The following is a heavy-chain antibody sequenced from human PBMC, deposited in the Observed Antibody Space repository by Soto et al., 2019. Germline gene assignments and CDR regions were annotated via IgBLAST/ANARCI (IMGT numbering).Heavy chain of an antibody. CDR2: ISSSGDHT. CDR3: AKLRRPGLQCVDC. Sequence: EVQLLESGGGLVQPGGSLRLSCAASGFTFSDYAMSWVRQAPGKGLDWVSAISSSGDHTFYADSVKGRFTISRDNSKNTLYLQVNSLRAEDTAVYYCAKLRRPGLQCVDCWGQGTLVTVSS. J-gene: IGHJ4*02. V-gene: IGHV3-23*01. D-gene: IGHD4-4*01. CDR1: GFTFSDYA.